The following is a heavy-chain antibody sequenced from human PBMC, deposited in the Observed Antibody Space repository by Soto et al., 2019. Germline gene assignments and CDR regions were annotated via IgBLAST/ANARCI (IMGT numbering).Heavy chain of an antibody. CDR3: AGEIMPLTNDWYFDL. D-gene: IGHD2-8*01. CDR2: IFDSGST. J-gene: IGHJ2*01. Sequence: QVQLQESGPGLVKPSETLSLTCTVSGGSISGGVHSWSWIRQPPGKGLEWIGNIFDSGSTYYNPTLKSRLTITVDTSKTLFSLRLSSVTAADTSVDYWAGEIMPLTNDWYFDLWGRGTLVTVSS. CDR1: GGSISGGVHS. V-gene: IGHV4-30-4*01.